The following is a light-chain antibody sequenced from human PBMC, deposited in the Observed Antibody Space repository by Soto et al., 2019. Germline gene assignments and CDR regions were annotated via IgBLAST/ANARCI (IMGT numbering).Light chain of an antibody. CDR2: QVT. CDR1: SSDLAIYNY. CDR3: YSYAGRNIWV. Sequence: QSALTQPASVSGSPGQSITISCTGTSSDLAIYNYVSWYQQQPGKAPKLMIYQVTNRPSGVPDRFSGSKSGNTASLTVSGLQADDEAVYYCYSYAGRNIWVFGGGTKLTVL. J-gene: IGLJ3*02. V-gene: IGLV2-8*01.